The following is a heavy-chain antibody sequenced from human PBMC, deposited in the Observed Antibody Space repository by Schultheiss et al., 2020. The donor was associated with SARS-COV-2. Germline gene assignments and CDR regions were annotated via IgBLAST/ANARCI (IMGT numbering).Heavy chain of an antibody. J-gene: IGHJ4*02. CDR3: ARSGYYDFWSGYRYFDY. CDR2: IYYSGST. CDR1: GGSFSAYY. V-gene: IGHV4-59*01. Sequence: SETLSLTCAVYGGSFSAYYWSWIRQPPGKGLEWIGSIYYSGSTNYNPSLKSRVTISVDTSKNQFSLKLSSVTAADTAVYYCARSGYYDFWSGYRYFDYWGQGTLVTVSS. D-gene: IGHD3-3*01.